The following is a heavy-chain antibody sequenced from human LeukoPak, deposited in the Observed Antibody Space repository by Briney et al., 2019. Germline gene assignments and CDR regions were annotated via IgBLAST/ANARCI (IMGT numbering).Heavy chain of an antibody. CDR3: GRGTYSDY. V-gene: IGHV1-18*04. D-gene: IGHD1-1*01. J-gene: IGHJ4*02. CDR1: GYTFNSSY. Sequence: GASVKVSCKASGYTFNSSYMHWVRQAPGQGLEWMGWIGASNTNTDYPQNLQGRVTVTSDTSTSTAYMELRGLRSDDTAVYYCGRGTYSDYWGQGTLVTVSS. CDR2: IGASNTNT.